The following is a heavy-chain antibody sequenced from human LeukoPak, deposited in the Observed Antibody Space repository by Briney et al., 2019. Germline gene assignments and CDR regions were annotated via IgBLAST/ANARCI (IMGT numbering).Heavy chain of an antibody. CDR1: GYTFTGYY. CDR2: INPNTGGT. Sequence: ASVKVSCKASGYTFTGYYMYWVRQAPGQGLEWMGFINPNTGGTIYAQKFQARVTMTRDTSIRTAYMELRGLISDDTAVYYCARRYDFWSGYPTAFDYWGQGTLVTVSS. V-gene: IGHV1-2*02. J-gene: IGHJ4*02. D-gene: IGHD3-3*01. CDR3: ARRYDFWSGYPTAFDY.